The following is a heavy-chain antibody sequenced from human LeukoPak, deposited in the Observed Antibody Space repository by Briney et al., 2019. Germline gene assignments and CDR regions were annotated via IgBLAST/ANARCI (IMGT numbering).Heavy chain of an antibody. CDR1: GFTFSSYG. CDR3: AKDRLVVPAGGDVFDI. V-gene: IGHV3-33*06. CDR2: IWYDGSNK. J-gene: IGHJ3*02. Sequence: GGSLRLSCAASGFTFSSYGMHWVRQAPGKGLEWVAVIWYDGSNKYYADSVKGRFSISRDNSKNTLYLQMNSLRVEDTAVYYCAKDRLVVPAGGDVFDIWGQGTMVTVSS. D-gene: IGHD2-15*01.